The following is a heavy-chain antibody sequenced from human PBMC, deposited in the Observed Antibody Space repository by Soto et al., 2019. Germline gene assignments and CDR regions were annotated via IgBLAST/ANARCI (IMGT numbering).Heavy chain of an antibody. CDR1: GGTFSSYA. J-gene: IGHJ4*02. CDR3: ASHYDSTGYYYRGLDY. CDR2: IIPIFGTA. V-gene: IGHV1-69*12. Sequence: QVQLVQSGAEVKKPGSSVKVSCKASGGTFSSYAISWVRQAPGQGLEWMGGIIPIFGTADYAQKFQGRVTITADESTSTAYMELSSLRSEDTAVYYCASHYDSTGYYYRGLDYWGQGTLVTVSS. D-gene: IGHD3-22*01.